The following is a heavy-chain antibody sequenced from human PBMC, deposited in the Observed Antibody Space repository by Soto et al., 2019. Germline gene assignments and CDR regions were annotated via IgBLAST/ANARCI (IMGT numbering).Heavy chain of an antibody. CDR3: AREGTGYSGSYNDAFDI. CDR2: IIPIFGTA. D-gene: IGHD1-26*01. CDR1: GGTFSSYA. J-gene: IGHJ3*02. Sequence: ASVKVSCKASGGTFSSYAISWVRQAPGQGLEWMGGIIPIFGTANYAQKFQGRVTITADESTSTAYMELSSLRSEDTAVYYCAREGTGYSGSYNDAFDIWGQGTMVTVSS. V-gene: IGHV1-69*13.